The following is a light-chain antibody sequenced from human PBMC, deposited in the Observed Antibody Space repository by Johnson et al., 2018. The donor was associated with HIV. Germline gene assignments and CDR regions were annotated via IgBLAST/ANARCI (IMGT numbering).Light chain of an antibody. CDR2: ESN. V-gene: IGLV1-51*02. J-gene: IGLJ1*01. Sequence: QSVLTQSPSVSAAPGQKVTISCSGSSSNIGNSYVSWFQQLPGTAPKLLIYESNKRPSGIPDRFSCSKSGTSATLGITGLQTGDEADYYCGTWDSSLSAGVFGTGTKVTVL. CDR3: GTWDSSLSAGV. CDR1: SSNIGNSY.